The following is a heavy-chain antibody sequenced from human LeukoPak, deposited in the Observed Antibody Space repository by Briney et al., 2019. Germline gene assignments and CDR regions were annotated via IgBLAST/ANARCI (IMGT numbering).Heavy chain of an antibody. D-gene: IGHD3-9*01. CDR3: AKKGALTSPGNYIDS. Sequence: PGGSLRLSCAASGFTFSSYAMNWARQTAGKGLEWVSVINPSDGGTHYADSVKGRFTISRDHPKNTVHLQMNSLRVDETAVYYCAKKGALTSPGNYIDSWGQGTLVTVSS. CDR2: INPSDGGT. V-gene: IGHV3-23*01. CDR1: GFTFSSYA. J-gene: IGHJ4*02.